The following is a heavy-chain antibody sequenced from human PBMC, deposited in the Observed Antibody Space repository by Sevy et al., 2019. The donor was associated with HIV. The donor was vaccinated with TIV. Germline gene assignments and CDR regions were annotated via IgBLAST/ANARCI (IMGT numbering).Heavy chain of an antibody. CDR1: GYTFSDSGYY. CDR2: INPKSGAT. J-gene: IGHJ6*02. D-gene: IGHD3-3*01. Sequence: ASVKVSCKASGYTFSDSGYYVHWVRQAPGQVLEWMGWINPKSGATNYAQKFQGRVTMTRDTSVSTANMGLNRLTSDDTAVYYCARESYDFWTGPVDYDYGMDVWGQGTTVTVSS. CDR3: ARESYDFWTGPVDYDYGMDV. V-gene: IGHV1-2*02.